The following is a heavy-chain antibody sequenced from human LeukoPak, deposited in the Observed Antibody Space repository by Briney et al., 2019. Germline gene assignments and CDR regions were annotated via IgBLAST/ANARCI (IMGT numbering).Heavy chain of an antibody. V-gene: IGHV5-51*01. CDR2: IYPGDSDT. CDR3: ARLGWGSSGWYYFDY. D-gene: IGHD6-19*01. Sequence: GASLQISCQGSGYSFTSYWIGWVRQLPGKGLEWMGIIYPGDSDTRYSPSFQGQVTISADKSISTAYLQRSSLKASDTAMYYCARLGWGSSGWYYFDYWGQGTLVTVSS. CDR1: GYSFTSYW. J-gene: IGHJ4*02.